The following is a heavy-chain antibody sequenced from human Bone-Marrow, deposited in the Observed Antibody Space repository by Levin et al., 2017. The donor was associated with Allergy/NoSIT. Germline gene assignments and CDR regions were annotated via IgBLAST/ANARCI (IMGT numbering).Heavy chain of an antibody. Sequence: LAGGSLRLSCAASGFTFSTYWMHWVRQAPGMGLVWVSRINSDGSTTNNADSVKGRFTISRDNAKNTLYLQMNSLRAEDTAVYYCARERGDYWGQGTLVTVSS. CDR2: INSDGSTT. CDR1: GFTFSTYW. CDR3: ARERGDY. V-gene: IGHV3-74*01. J-gene: IGHJ4*02.